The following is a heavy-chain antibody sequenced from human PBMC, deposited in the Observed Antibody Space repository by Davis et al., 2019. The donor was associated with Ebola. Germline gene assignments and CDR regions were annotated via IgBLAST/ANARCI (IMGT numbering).Heavy chain of an antibody. Sequence: GGSLRLSCAASGFTFSSYAMNWVRQAPGKGLEWVSSVSVRGDTTYYADSAKGRFTISRDNSDNTLYLHMNNLKVDDTAVYYCARGQSYGSMVYGLDVWGQGTTVTVSS. V-gene: IGHV3-23*01. CDR3: ARGQSYGSMVYGLDV. J-gene: IGHJ6*02. D-gene: IGHD3-10*01. CDR1: GFTFSSYA. CDR2: VSVRGDTT.